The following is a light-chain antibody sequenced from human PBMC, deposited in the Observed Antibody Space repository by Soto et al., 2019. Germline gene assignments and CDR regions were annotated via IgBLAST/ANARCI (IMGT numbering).Light chain of an antibody. Sequence: EIVLTQSPGTLSLSPGERATLSCRASQTFTSGYLAWYQQKPGRAPGLLIYGASSRATGIPDRFTGSGSGTDFTLTISRLEPEDFAVYYCQQYGTSPLTFGGGTKVEI. CDR3: QQYGTSPLT. CDR1: QTFTSGY. V-gene: IGKV3-20*01. J-gene: IGKJ4*01. CDR2: GAS.